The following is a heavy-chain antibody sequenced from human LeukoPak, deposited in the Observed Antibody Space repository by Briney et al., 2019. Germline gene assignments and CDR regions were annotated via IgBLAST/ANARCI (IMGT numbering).Heavy chain of an antibody. CDR3: ARGSQYYDSSGYYYYYMDV. CDR1: GGSISSYY. V-gene: IGHV4-59*01. CDR2: IHYSGST. D-gene: IGHD3-22*01. Sequence: SETLSLTCTVSGGSISSYYWSWIRQPPGKGLEWIGYIHYSGSTHYNPSLKSRVTISVDTSKNQVSLKLRSVTAADTAVYYCARGSQYYDSSGYYYYYMDVWGKGTTVTISS. J-gene: IGHJ6*03.